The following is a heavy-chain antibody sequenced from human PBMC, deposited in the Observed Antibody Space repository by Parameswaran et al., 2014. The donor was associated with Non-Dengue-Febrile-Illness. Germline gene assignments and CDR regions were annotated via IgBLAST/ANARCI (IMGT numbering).Heavy chain of an antibody. D-gene: IGHD1-26*01. J-gene: IGHJ6*02. Sequence: GGSLRLSCAASGFSFSSYSMNWVRQAPGKGLEWVSSISSNSRYIYYADSMKGRFTISRDNAKNSLYLQMNSLRAEDTAVYYCAREVALGAPNSYYYYGMDVWGQGTTVTVSS. V-gene: IGHV3-21*01. CDR3: AREVALGAPNSYYYYGMDV. CDR1: GFSFSSYS. CDR2: ISSNSRYI.